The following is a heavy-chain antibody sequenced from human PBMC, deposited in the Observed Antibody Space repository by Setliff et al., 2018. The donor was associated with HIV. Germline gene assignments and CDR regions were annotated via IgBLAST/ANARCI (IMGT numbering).Heavy chain of an antibody. CDR1: GFIFDDYG. CDR2: VDSDGSGT. Sequence: GGSLRLSCAASGFIFDDYGMSCVRQAPWKGLVWVSRVDSDGSGTSYADSVKGRITISRDNAKNMLYLQINSLRAEDTAVYYCARDGNGAFDMWGQGTLVTVSS. V-gene: IGHV3-74*01. CDR3: ARDGNGAFDM. J-gene: IGHJ3*02. D-gene: IGHD1-26*01.